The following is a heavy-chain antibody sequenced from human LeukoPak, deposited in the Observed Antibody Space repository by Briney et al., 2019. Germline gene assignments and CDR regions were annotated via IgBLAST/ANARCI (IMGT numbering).Heavy chain of an antibody. CDR1: GFTFDDYA. Sequence: GRSLRLSCAASGFTFDDYAMHWVRHAPGKGLEWVSGISWNSGSIGYADSVKGRFTISRDNAKNSLYLQMNSLRAEDTALYYCAKAGWELSQYNWFDPWGQGTLVTVSS. CDR3: AKAGWELSQYNWFDP. D-gene: IGHD1-26*01. CDR2: ISWNSGSI. V-gene: IGHV3-9*01. J-gene: IGHJ5*02.